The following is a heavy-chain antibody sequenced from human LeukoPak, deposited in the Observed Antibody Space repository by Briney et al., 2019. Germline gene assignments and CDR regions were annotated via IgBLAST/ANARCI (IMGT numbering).Heavy chain of an antibody. CDR2: IKHDGSEK. CDR3: ARDIAVAGEDY. J-gene: IGHJ4*02. V-gene: IGHV3-7*04. D-gene: IGHD6-19*01. Sequence: GGSLRLSCAASGFTFSSYWMSWVRQAPGKGLEWVANIKHDGSEKYYVDSVKGRFTISRDNAKNSLILQMNSPRAEDTAVYYCARDIAVAGEDYWGQGTLVTVSS. CDR1: GFTFSSYW.